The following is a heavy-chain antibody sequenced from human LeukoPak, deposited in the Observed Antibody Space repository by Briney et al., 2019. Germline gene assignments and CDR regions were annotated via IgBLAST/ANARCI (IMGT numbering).Heavy chain of an antibody. V-gene: IGHV1-46*01. J-gene: IGHJ4*02. D-gene: IGHD2-2*01. CDR2: INPSGGST. CDR3: ARGKARAPSIVVVPAAMRRMVREEDY. Sequence: GASVKVSCKASGYTFTSYYMHWVRQAPGQGLEWMGIINPSGGSTSYAQKFQGRVTMTRDTSISTAYMELSRLRSDDTAVYYCARGKARAPSIVVVPAAMRRMVREEDYWGQGTLVTVSS. CDR1: GYTFTSYY.